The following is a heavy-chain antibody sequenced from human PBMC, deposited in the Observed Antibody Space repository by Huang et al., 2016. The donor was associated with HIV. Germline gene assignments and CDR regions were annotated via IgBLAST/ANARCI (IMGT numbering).Heavy chain of an antibody. D-gene: IGHD2-15*01. CDR1: GFKLSGFG. J-gene: IGHJ4*02. CDR3: AKESRWFSDFDH. Sequence: QVHLVESGGGVVQPGGSLRLSCAASGFKLSGFGMHWVSQALGKGLEWVAVMSYDGMSQFYTDSVKGRFTISRDNSDNTLSLQMKGLRPDDTAVYYCAKESRWFSDFDHWGQGVLVSVSS. CDR2: MSYDGMSQ. V-gene: IGHV3-30*18.